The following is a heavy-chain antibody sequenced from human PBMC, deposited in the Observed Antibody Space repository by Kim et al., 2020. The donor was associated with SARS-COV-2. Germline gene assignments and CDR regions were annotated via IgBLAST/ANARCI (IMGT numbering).Heavy chain of an antibody. V-gene: IGHV3-7*01. CDR1: GFTFSSYW. CDR2: IKQDGSEK. CDR3: AREKEYSSSWYYFDY. J-gene: IGHJ4*02. Sequence: GGSLRLSCAASGFTFSSYWMSWVRQAPGKGLEWVANIKQDGSEKYYVDSVKGRFTISRDNAKNSLYLQMNSLRAEDTAVYYCAREKEYSSSWYYFDYWGQGTLVTVSS. D-gene: IGHD6-13*01.